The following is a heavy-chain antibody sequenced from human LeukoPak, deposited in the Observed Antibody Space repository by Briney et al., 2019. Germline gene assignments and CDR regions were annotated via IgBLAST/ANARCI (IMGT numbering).Heavy chain of an antibody. CDR2: MNPNRGNT. CDR1: GYTFTGYY. CDR3: ARGYRLPRRYSGYDCFDY. V-gene: IGHV1-8*02. J-gene: IGHJ4*02. D-gene: IGHD5-12*01. Sequence: ASVKVSCKTSGYTFTGYYMHWVRQATGQGLEWMGWMNPNRGNTGYAQKFQGRVTMTRNTSISTAYMELSSLRSEDTAVYSCARGYRLPRRYSGYDCFDYWGQGTLVTVSS.